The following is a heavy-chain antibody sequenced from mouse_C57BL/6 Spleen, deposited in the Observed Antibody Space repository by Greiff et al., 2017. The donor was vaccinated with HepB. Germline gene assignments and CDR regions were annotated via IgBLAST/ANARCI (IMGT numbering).Heavy chain of an antibody. CDR3: ARDRAMNSFAY. J-gene: IGHJ3*01. CDR1: GFTFSSYA. Sequence: EVMLVESGGGLVKPGGSLKLSCAASGFTFSSYAMSWVRQTPEKRLEWVATISDGGSYTYYPDNVKGRFTISRDNAKNNLYLKVSHLKSEDTAMYYGARDRAMNSFAYWGQGTLVTVSA. D-gene: IGHD2-3*01. V-gene: IGHV5-4*01. CDR2: ISDGGSYT.